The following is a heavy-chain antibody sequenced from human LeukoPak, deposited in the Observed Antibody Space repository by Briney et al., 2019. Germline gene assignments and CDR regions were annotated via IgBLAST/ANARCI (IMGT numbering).Heavy chain of an antibody. J-gene: IGHJ6*02. V-gene: IGHV5-51*01. D-gene: IGHD2-8*01. CDR1: GYSFTSYW. Sequence: GESLKISCKGSGYSFTSYWIGWVRQMPGKGLEWMGIIYPGDSDTRYSPSFQGQVTISADKSISTAYLQWSSLKASDTAMYYCARCRLHNYYYYGMDVWGQGTTVTVSS. CDR3: ARCRLHNYYYYGMDV. CDR2: IYPGDSDT.